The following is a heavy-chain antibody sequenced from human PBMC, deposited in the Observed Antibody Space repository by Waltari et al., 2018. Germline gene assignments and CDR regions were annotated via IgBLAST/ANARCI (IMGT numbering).Heavy chain of an antibody. CDR3: ARVTVVARVSDVFDV. D-gene: IGHD6-6*01. Sequence: EVQVVESGGDLIQPGGSLRLSCAASGFTVSDTYMTWVRQAPGKGRDGVATIFVTGNTHYADSVRGRFTISRDSSRNSVYLQMDNLRAEDTATYYCARVTVVARVSDVFDVWGQGTMITVSS. CDR2: IFVTGNT. CDR1: GFTVSDTY. J-gene: IGHJ3*01. V-gene: IGHV3-53*01.